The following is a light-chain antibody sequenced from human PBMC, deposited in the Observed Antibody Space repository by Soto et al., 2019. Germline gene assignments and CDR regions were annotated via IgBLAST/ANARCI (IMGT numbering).Light chain of an antibody. CDR3: QQYGSSSWT. V-gene: IGKV3-20*01. Sequence: EIVLTQSPGTLSLSPGERATLSCRASQSVSSTYLAWYQQQPGQAPRLLIYGASNRATGIPDRFSGSGSGTDFTLTISRLEPEDFAVYYCQQYGSSSWTFGQGDTVAIK. CDR1: QSVSSTY. CDR2: GAS. J-gene: IGKJ1*01.